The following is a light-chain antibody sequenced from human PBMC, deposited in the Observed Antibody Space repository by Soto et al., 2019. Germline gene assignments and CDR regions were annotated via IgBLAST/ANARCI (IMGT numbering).Light chain of an antibody. V-gene: IGLV3-21*04. CDR2: YDS. CDR3: QVWDSSSDHVV. J-gene: IGLJ2*01. Sequence: SYELTQPPSVSVAPGKTARITCGGKKIGSKSVHWYQQKPGQAPVLVIYYDSDRPTGIPERFSGSNSGNTATLTISRVEAGDEADYYCQVWDSSSDHVVFGGGTQPIVL. CDR1: KIGSKS.